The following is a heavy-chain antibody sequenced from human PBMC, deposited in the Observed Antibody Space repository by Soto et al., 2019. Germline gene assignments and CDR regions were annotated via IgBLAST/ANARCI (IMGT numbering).Heavy chain of an antibody. V-gene: IGHV1-24*01. CDR1: GYTLTELS. J-gene: IGHJ4*02. D-gene: IGHD3-22*01. CDR2: FDPEDGET. Sequence: ASVKVSCKISGYTLTELSMRWVRQAPGKGLEWMGGFDPEDGETIYAQKFQGRVTMTEDTFTDTAYMELSSLRSEDTAVYYCATPTPSYYYDSRGTNFDYWGQGTLVTVSS. CDR3: ATPTPSYYYDSRGTNFDY.